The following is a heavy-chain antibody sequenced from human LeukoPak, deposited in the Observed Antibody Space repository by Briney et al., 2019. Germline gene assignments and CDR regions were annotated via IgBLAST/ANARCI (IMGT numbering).Heavy chain of an antibody. D-gene: IGHD3-9*01. CDR3: ARHSPILTGYYMDY. J-gene: IGHJ4*02. V-gene: IGHV4-39*01. Sequence: SQTLSLTCTVSGGSISSGGYYWSWIRQPPGKGLEWIGEINHSGSTNYNPSLKSRVTISVDTSKNQFSLKLSSVTAADTAVYYCARHSPILTGYYMDYWGQGTLVTVSS. CDR1: GGSISSGGYY. CDR2: INHSGST.